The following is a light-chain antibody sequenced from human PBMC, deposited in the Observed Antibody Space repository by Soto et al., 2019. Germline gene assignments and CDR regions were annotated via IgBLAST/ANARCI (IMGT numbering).Light chain of an antibody. Sequence: DIQMTQSPSSLSASVGDRVTITYRASQDISNSLAWYQQKPGKVPKVLIYAASILQSGVPARFSGSGSGTDFTLTISSLQPEDVATYYCQKYNSAPLTFGGGTKVEI. CDR3: QKYNSAPLT. CDR1: QDISNS. J-gene: IGKJ4*01. V-gene: IGKV1-27*01. CDR2: AAS.